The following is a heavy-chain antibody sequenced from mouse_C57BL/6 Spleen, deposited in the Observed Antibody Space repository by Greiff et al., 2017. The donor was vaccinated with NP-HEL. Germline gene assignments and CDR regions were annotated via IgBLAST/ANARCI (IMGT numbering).Heavy chain of an antibody. V-gene: IGHV5-9-1*02. J-gene: IGHJ2*01. CDR3: TRDGDWYFDY. D-gene: IGHD2-3*01. CDR1: GFTFSSYA. CDR2: ISSGGDYI. Sequence: EVKLMESGEGLVKPGGSLKLSCAASGFTFSSYAMSWVRQTPEKRLEWVAYISSGGDYIYYADTVKGRFTISRDNARNTLYLQMSSLKSEDTAMYYCTRDGDWYFDYWGQGTTLTVSS.